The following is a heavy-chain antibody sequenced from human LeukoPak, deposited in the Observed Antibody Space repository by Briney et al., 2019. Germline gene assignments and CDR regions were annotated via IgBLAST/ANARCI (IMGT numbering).Heavy chain of an antibody. J-gene: IGHJ5*02. CDR1: GGTFSSYA. D-gene: IGHD1-1*01. Sequence: GASVKVSCKASGGTFSSYAISWVRQAPGQGLEWMGWISAYNGNTNYAQKLQGRVTMTTDTSTSTAYMELRSLRSDDTAVYYCARNWNDEGWFDPWGQGTLVTVSS. CDR3: ARNWNDEGWFDP. CDR2: ISAYNGNT. V-gene: IGHV1-18*01.